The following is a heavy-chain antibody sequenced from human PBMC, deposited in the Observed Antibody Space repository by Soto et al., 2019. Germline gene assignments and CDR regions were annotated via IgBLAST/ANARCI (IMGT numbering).Heavy chain of an antibody. CDR3: ARVSGSYYYGMDV. CDR1: GGSISSSNC. J-gene: IGHJ6*02. CDR2: IYHSGST. V-gene: IGHV4-4*02. Sequence: QVQLQESGPGLVKPSGTLSLTCAVSGGSISSSNCWSWVRQPPGKGLEWIGEIYHSGSTNFNPSPXXRXXISVDKSKNQFSLKLNSVTAADTAVYYCARVSGSYYYGMDVWGQGTTVTVSS.